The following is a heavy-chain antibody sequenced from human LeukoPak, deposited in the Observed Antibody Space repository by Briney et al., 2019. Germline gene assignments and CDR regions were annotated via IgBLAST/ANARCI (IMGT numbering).Heavy chain of an antibody. Sequence: GGSLRLSCAASGFTVSSNYMSWVRQAPGKGLEWVSVIYSGGSTYYADSVKGRFTISRDNSKNTLYLQMNSLRREDTAMYYCARDRFPYDILTGQDYWGQGTLVTVSS. CDR3: ARDRFPYDILTGQDY. D-gene: IGHD3-9*01. CDR1: GFTVSSNY. CDR2: IYSGGST. V-gene: IGHV3-66*02. J-gene: IGHJ4*02.